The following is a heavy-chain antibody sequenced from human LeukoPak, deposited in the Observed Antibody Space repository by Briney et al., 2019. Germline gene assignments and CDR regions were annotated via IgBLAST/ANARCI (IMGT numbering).Heavy chain of an antibody. V-gene: IGHV3-74*01. D-gene: IGHD2-2*01. Sequence: GGSLRLSCAASGFTFSSYWMHWVRQAPGEGLVWVSRINSDGSSTSYADFVKGRFTVSRDNAKNTLYLQMNSLRAEDTAVYSCARDLRSTSCYCSWFYPWGQGTLVTVSS. CDR2: INSDGSST. CDR1: GFTFSSYW. CDR3: ARDLRSTSCYCSWFYP. J-gene: IGHJ5*02.